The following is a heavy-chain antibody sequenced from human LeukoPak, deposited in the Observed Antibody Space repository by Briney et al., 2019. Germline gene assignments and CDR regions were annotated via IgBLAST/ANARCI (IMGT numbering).Heavy chain of an antibody. Sequence: PSETLSLTCTVSGGSISSGGYYWSWIRQHPGKGLEWIGYIYYSGSTYYNPSLKSRVTISVDTSKNQFSLKLSSVTAADTAVYYCAREGAAADAFDIWGQGTMVTVSS. CDR1: GGSISSGGYY. CDR2: IYYSGST. D-gene: IGHD1-26*01. V-gene: IGHV4-31*03. J-gene: IGHJ3*02. CDR3: AREGAAADAFDI.